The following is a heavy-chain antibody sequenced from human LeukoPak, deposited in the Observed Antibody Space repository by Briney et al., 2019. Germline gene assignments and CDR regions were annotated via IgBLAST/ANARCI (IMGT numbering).Heavy chain of an antibody. D-gene: IGHD7-27*01. V-gene: IGHV3-48*04. Sequence: PGGSLRLSCAAFEFTFSSYSMTWVRQAPGKGLEWLAFISSSITTTYYADSVRGRSTISRDYAKYSLYLQMNRLRAEDTAVYYCARRYGDSTAYAFDIWGQGTMVTVSS. CDR2: ISSSITTT. J-gene: IGHJ3*02. CDR3: ARRYGDSTAYAFDI. CDR1: EFTFSSYS.